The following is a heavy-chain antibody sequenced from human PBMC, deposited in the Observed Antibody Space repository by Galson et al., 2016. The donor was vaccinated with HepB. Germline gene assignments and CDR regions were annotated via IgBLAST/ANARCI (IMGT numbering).Heavy chain of an antibody. J-gene: IGHJ4*02. V-gene: IGHV3-15*01. CDR2: IKSDTDGGTA. D-gene: IGHD5/OR15-5a*01. CDR3: ATLSKGAIDF. CDR1: GFTFSNAW. Sequence: SLRLSCAASGFTFSNAWMTWVRQAPGKGLEWVGRIKSDTDGGTAVYAAPVKGRFTISRDGSKNTLHLQMDSLIIEDTAVYYCATLSKGAIDFRGQGTLVTVSS.